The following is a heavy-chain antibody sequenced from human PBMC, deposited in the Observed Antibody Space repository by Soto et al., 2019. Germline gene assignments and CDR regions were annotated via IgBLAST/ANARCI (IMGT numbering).Heavy chain of an antibody. CDR1: GFTFSSYA. D-gene: IGHD2-2*02. CDR2: ISGSGGST. CDR3: AKLSNCSSTSCYSPYYFDY. V-gene: IGHV3-23*01. J-gene: IGHJ4*02. Sequence: PGGSLRLSCAASGFTFSSYAMSWVRQAPGKGLEWVSAISGSGGSTYYADSVKGWFTISRDNSKNTLYLQMNSLRAEDTAVYYCAKLSNCSSTSCYSPYYFDYWGQGTLVTVSS.